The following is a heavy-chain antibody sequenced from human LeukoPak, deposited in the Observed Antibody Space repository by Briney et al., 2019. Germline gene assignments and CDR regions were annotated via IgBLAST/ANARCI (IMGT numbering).Heavy chain of an antibody. Sequence: ASVKVSCKASGGTFSSYAISWVRQAPGQGLEWMEGIIPIFGTANYAQKFQGRVTITADESTSTAYMELSSLRSEDTAVYYCARDSDPEGGGTYYFDYWGQGTLVTVSS. J-gene: IGHJ4*02. V-gene: IGHV1-69*13. D-gene: IGHD1-26*01. CDR2: IIPIFGTA. CDR3: ARDSDPEGGGTYYFDY. CDR1: GGTFSSYA.